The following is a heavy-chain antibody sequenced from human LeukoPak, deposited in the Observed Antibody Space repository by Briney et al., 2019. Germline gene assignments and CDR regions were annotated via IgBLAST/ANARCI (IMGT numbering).Heavy chain of an antibody. D-gene: IGHD6-19*01. J-gene: IGHJ6*02. CDR3: ARGNRDTSGFYYYYGMDV. CDR2: ISWDSRNI. CDR1: GFTFDNYA. V-gene: IGHV3-9*01. Sequence: PGGSLNLSWQASGFTFDNYAMFWFRKAPGEGLEWVSGISWDSRNIGYAASVKGRFTVSRDNGKNSLYLQINSLRVEDTALYYCARGNRDTSGFYYYYGMDVWGQGTTVSVSS.